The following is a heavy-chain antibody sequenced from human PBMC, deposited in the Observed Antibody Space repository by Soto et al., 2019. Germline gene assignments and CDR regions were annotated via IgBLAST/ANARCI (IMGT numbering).Heavy chain of an antibody. CDR3: ARVMNYGDYHVDAFDI. D-gene: IGHD4-17*01. J-gene: IGHJ3*02. CDR2: ISSSGSTI. CDR1: GFTFSDYY. Sequence: GGSLRLSCAASGFTFSDYYMSWIRQAPGKGLEWVSYISSSGSTIYYADSVKGRFTISRDNAKNSLYLQMNSLRAEDTAVYYCARVMNYGDYHVDAFDIWGQGTMVTVSS. V-gene: IGHV3-11*01.